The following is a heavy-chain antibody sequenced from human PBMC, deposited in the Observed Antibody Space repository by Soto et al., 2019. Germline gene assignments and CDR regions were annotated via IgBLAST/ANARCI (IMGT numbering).Heavy chain of an antibody. Sequence: ASVKVSCKASGYTFTSYGLSWVRQAPGQGLERMGWLSAYNGNTNYAQKLQGRVTMTTDTPTSTAYMELRSLRSDDTAVYYCARDVGDARNGGGYWGQGTLVTAPQ. J-gene: IGHJ4*02. CDR3: ARDVGDARNGGGY. D-gene: IGHD3-16*01. V-gene: IGHV1-18*01. CDR2: LSAYNGNT. CDR1: GYTFTSYG.